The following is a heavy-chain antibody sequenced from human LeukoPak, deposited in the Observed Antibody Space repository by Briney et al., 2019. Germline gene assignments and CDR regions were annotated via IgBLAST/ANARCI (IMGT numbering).Heavy chain of an antibody. J-gene: IGHJ6*03. CDR2: TSSSSSYI. Sequence: PGGSLRLSCAASGCTFSSYSMNWVRQAPGKGLEWVSSTSSSSSYIYYADSVKGRFTISRDNAKNSLYLQMNSLRAEDTAVYYCARGDSSSWYYHYYYYMDVWGKGTTVTVSS. D-gene: IGHD6-13*01. CDR3: ARGDSSSWYYHYYYYMDV. CDR1: GCTFSSYS. V-gene: IGHV3-21*01.